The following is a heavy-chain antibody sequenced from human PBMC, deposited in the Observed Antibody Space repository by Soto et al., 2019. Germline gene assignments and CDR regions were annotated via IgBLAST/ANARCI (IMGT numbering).Heavy chain of an antibody. CDR1: GFTFSTYA. J-gene: IGHJ6*02. CDR2: ISDSGGRT. D-gene: IGHD2-21*01. V-gene: IGHV3-23*01. CDR3: ATRSYSGVLHGHADVDV. Sequence: GGSLRLSCAASGFTFSTYAMSWVRQAPGKGLEWVSAISDSGGRTYYADSVQGRFTISRDNSKNTLFLQMSSLRAEDTAIYYWATRSYSGVLHGHADVDVWGQGTTVTVSS.